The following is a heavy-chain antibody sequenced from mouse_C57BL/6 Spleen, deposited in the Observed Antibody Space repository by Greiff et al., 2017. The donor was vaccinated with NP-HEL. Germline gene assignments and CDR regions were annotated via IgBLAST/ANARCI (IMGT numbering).Heavy chain of an antibody. V-gene: IGHV1-15*01. CDR1: GYTFTDYE. D-gene: IGHD1-1*01. Sequence: VQVVESGAELVRPGASVTLSCKASGYTFTDYEMHWVKQTPVPGLEWIGAIDPETGGTAYNQKFKGKAILTADKSSSTAYMELRSLTSEDSAVYYCTTTVVADYYAMDYWGQGTSVTVSS. J-gene: IGHJ4*01. CDR3: TTTVVADYYAMDY. CDR2: IDPETGGT.